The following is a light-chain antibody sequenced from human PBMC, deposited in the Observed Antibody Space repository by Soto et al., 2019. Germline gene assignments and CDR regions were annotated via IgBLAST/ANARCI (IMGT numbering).Light chain of an antibody. CDR3: MQGTHWPIT. V-gene: IGKV2-30*01. Sequence: DVAMTQSPLSLPVTLGQPASISCRSSQSLVSSDGNTYLSWFQQRPGQSPRRLIYKVSDRDSGVPDRFSGSGSGTDFALKISRVQAEDVGVYYCMQGTHWPITFGQGTRLEI. CDR1: QSLVSSDGNTY. CDR2: KVS. J-gene: IGKJ5*01.